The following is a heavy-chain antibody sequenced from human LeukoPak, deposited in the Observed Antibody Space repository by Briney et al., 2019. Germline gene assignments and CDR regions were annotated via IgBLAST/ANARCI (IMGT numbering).Heavy chain of an antibody. CDR3: ARGPTTVYDSLTGCYYFDD. Sequence: SESLSLTCAVYGGSFSGYWWTWIRQPPGKGLEWIGEINHSGSTNYNPTLKSRVTISIDTSKNHFSLELSSVTAADTAVYYCARGPTTVYDSLTGCYYFDDWGQGTLVTVSS. D-gene: IGHD3-9*01. V-gene: IGHV4-34*01. J-gene: IGHJ4*02. CDR2: INHSGST. CDR1: GGSFSGYW.